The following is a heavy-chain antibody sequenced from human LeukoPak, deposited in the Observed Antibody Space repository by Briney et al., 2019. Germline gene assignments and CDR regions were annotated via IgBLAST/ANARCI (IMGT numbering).Heavy chain of an antibody. CDR2: ISASSETI. V-gene: IGHV3-48*02. J-gene: IGHJ4*02. CDR3: ARTPPTAGLTTIGVGSDY. Sequence: GGSLRLSCAASGFTFSTYSMNWVRQAPGKGLEWVSYISASSETIYYADSVKGRFTISRDNAKNSLYLQMNSLRDEDTAVYYCARTPPTAGLTTIGVGSDYWGQGTLVTVSS. D-gene: IGHD4-11*01. CDR1: GFTFSTYS.